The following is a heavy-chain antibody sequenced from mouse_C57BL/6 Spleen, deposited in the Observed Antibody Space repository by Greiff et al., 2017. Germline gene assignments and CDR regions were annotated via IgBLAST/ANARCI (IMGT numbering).Heavy chain of an antibody. D-gene: IGHD2-3*01. J-gene: IGHJ1*03. V-gene: IGHV1-5*01. CDR3: TREDYDDNRYFDV. Sequence: EVHLVESGTVLARPGASVKMSCKTSGYTFTSYWMHWVKQRPGQGLEWIGAIYPGNSDTSYNQKFKGKAKLTAVTSASTAYMELSSLTNEDSAVYYCTREDYDDNRYFDVWGTGTTVTVSS. CDR2: IYPGNSDT. CDR1: GYTFTSYW.